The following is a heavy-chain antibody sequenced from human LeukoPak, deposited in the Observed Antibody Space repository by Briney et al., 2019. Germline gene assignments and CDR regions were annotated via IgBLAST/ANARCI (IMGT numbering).Heavy chain of an antibody. V-gene: IGHV1-69*13. D-gene: IGHD6-13*01. Sequence: ASVKVSCKASGGSFSSFSWVRQAPGQGLQWMGGVTPVFGTPNYAQEFQGRVTLTADDSTNTAYMELNSLRSDDTAVYYCARGSASNWPVDIWGQGTLVIVSS. J-gene: IGHJ4*02. CDR3: ARGSASNWPVDI. CDR2: VTPVFGTP. CDR1: GGSFSS.